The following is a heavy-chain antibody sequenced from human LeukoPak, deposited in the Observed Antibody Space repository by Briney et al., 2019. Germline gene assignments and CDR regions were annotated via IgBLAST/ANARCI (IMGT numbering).Heavy chain of an antibody. D-gene: IGHD3-10*01. CDR3: ARVTVDYYGSGKYYYYGMDV. J-gene: IGHJ6*02. Sequence: ASVKVSCKASGYTFTSYYMHWVRQAPGQGLEWMGWINPNSGGTNYAQKFQGRVTMTRDTSISTAYMELSRLRSDDTAVYYCARVTVDYYGSGKYYYYGMDVWGQGTTVTVSS. CDR2: INPNSGGT. CDR1: GYTFTSYY. V-gene: IGHV1-2*02.